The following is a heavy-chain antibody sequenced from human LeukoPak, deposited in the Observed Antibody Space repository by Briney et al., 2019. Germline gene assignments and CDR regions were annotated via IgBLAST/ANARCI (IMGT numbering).Heavy chain of an antibody. Sequence: GRSLRLSCAASGFTFSSYAMHWVRQAPGKGLEWVAVISYDGSNKYYADSVKGRFTISRDNSKDTLYLQMNGLRAEDTAVYFCAKQSAGSAAWYSLHYDFWGQGTLVTVSS. CDR2: ISYDGSNK. CDR3: AKQSAGSAAWYSLHYDF. D-gene: IGHD6-13*01. CDR1: GFTFSSYA. J-gene: IGHJ4*02. V-gene: IGHV3-30-3*02.